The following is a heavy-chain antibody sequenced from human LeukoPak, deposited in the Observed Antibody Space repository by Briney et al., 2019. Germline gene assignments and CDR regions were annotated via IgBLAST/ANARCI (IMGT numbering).Heavy chain of an antibody. CDR2: ISWNSGSI. CDR1: GFTFDDYA. V-gene: IGHV3-9*01. Sequence: GRSLRLSCAASGFTFDDYAMHWVRQAPGKGLEWVSGISWNSGSIGYADSGKGRFTISRDNAKNSLYLQMNSLRAEDTALYYCAKGRYCSGGSCSYYFDYWGQGTLVTVSS. D-gene: IGHD2-15*01. CDR3: AKGRYCSGGSCSYYFDY. J-gene: IGHJ4*02.